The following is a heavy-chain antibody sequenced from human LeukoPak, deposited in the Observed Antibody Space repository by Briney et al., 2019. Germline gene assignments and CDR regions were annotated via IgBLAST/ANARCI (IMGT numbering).Heavy chain of an antibody. CDR3: ARAAAAKGAFDY. J-gene: IGHJ4*02. CDR1: GDSVSSNSSA. CDR2: TYYRSKWFN. V-gene: IGHV6-1*01. Sequence: SQTLSLTCAISGDSVSSNSSAWNWIRQSPSRGLEWLGRTYYRSKWFNDYAVSVKSRITINPDTSKNQFSLQLNSVTPEDTAVYYCARAAAAKGAFDYWGQGTLVTVSS. D-gene: IGHD6-13*01.